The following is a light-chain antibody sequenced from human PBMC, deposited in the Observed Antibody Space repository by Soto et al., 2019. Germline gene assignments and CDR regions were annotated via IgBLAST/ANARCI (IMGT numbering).Light chain of an antibody. CDR1: QSISSSY. CDR2: GAS. Sequence: ESVLTQSPGTLSLSPGERATLSCMASQSISSSYLAWYQQKSGQAPRLLIYGASSRATGIPDRFSGSGSGTDFTLTISRLEPEDFAVYYCQQYGSSPLTFGQGTRLEIK. V-gene: IGKV3-20*01. J-gene: IGKJ5*01. CDR3: QQYGSSPLT.